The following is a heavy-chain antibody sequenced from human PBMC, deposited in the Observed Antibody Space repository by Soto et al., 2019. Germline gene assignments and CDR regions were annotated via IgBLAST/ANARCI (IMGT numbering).Heavy chain of an antibody. Sequence: EVLLLESGGGLVQPGGSLRISCEASGFSFSSFAMNWVRQAPGKGLEWVSAIGDSGASTYYADSVKGRFTISRDNSRNTLYLQLIRLRAEDTAVDYCATGVEMGVWGNCTKVTVFS. V-gene: IGHV3-23*01. CDR2: IGDSGAST. CDR3: ATGVEMGV. J-gene: IGHJ6*04. D-gene: IGHD2-15*01. CDR1: GFSFSSFA.